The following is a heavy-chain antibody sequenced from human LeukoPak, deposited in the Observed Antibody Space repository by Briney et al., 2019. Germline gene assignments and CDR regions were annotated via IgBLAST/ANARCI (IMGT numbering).Heavy chain of an antibody. D-gene: IGHD1-1*01. J-gene: IGHJ4*02. V-gene: IGHV3-9*01. CDR2: ISWNSGSI. CDR1: GFTFSSYS. Sequence: GGSLRLSCAASGFTFSSYSMNWVRQAPGKGLEWVSGISWNSGSIGYADSVKGRFTISRDNAKNSLYLQMNSLRAEDTALYYCAKERAILELDCWGQGTLVTVSS. CDR3: AKERAILELDC.